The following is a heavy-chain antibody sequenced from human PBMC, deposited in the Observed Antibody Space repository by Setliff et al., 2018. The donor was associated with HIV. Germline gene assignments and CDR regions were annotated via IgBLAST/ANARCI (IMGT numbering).Heavy chain of an antibody. J-gene: IGHJ4*02. V-gene: IGHV3-23*01. CDR2: LSPNGVST. D-gene: IGHD1-26*01. CDR1: GFTFSDSA. Sequence: GESLKISCAASGFTFSDSAMSWVRQAPGKGLEWVSALSPNGVSTFHADSVKGRFTISRDNSKNILYVQMNSLRVEDTVVYYCAKAGAVIIDQRLDSWGQGTLVTVSS. CDR3: AKAGAVIIDQRLDS.